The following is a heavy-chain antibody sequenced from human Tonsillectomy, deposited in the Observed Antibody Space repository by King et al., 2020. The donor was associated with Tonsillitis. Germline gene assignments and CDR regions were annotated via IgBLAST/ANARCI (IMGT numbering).Heavy chain of an antibody. J-gene: IGHJ5*02. CDR3: ARGIRSA. Sequence: VQLVESGGGLVQPGGSLRVSCAASGFSFSSYWMSWVRQAPGKGLEWVAHIKQDGSEESYADSVKGRFTISRDNAKNSLYLQMNSLRVEDTAVYYCARGIRSAWGQGTLVIVSS. V-gene: IGHV3-7*01. D-gene: IGHD2/OR15-2a*01. CDR2: IKQDGSEE. CDR1: GFSFSSYW.